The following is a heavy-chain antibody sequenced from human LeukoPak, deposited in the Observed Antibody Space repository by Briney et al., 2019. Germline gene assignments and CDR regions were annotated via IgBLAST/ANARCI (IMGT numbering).Heavy chain of an antibody. J-gene: IGHJ4*02. D-gene: IGHD2-15*01. CDR2: ISDTGNT. CDR3: AKAPVTTCRGAFCYSFDY. Sequence: PGGSLRLSCAAFGFTLSSYAMNWVRQAPGKGLEWVSAISDTGNTYHADSVKGRFTISRDSSKNTLFLQMNRLRPEDAAVYYCAKAPVTTCRGAFCYSFDYWGLGTLVTVSS. CDR1: GFTLSSYA. V-gene: IGHV3-23*01.